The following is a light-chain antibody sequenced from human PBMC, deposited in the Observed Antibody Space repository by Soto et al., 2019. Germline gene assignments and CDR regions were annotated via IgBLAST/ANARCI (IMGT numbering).Light chain of an antibody. V-gene: IGKV4-1*01. CDR2: WAS. Sequence: DIVMTQSPDSLAESLGERATINCKSSQSVLYSSNNKNYLAWYQQKPGQPPKLLIYWASTRESGVPDRFSGSGSGTDFTLTIRSLQAEDVAVYYCQQYYSTPYTFGQGTKLEIK. CDR3: QQYYSTPYT. CDR1: QSVLYSSNNKNY. J-gene: IGKJ2*01.